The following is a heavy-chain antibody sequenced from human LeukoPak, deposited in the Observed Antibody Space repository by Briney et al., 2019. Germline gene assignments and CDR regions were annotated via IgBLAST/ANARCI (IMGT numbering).Heavy chain of an antibody. CDR3: ARVGIVLVTGSNWVDP. D-gene: IGHD3-22*01. CDR1: GGSIRSRTFY. J-gene: IGHJ5*02. CDR2: IYYSGST. Sequence: SETLSLTCTVSGGSIRSRTFYWAWIRQSPGTGLEWIGNIYYSGSTYYKTSLKSRVTISVDTSKNQFSLKFNSVTAADTAVYYCARVGIVLVTGSNWVDPWGQGTLVTVSS. V-gene: IGHV4-39*07.